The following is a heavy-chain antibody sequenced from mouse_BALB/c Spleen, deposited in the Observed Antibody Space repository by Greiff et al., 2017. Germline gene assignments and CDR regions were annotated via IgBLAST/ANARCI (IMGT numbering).Heavy chain of an antibody. CDR3: ARGGSSGYVAY. J-gene: IGHJ3*01. V-gene: IGHV2-9*02. CDR2: IWAGGST. CDR1: GFSLTSYG. D-gene: IGHD3-1*01. Sequence: VHLVESGPGLVAPSQSLSITCTVSGFSLTSYGVHWVRQPPGKGLEWLGVIWAGGSTNYNSALMSRLSISKDNSKSQVFLKMNSLQTDDTAMYYCARGGSSGYVAYWGQGTLVTVSA.